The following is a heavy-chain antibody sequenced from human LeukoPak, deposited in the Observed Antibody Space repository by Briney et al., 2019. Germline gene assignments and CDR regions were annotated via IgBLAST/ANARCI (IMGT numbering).Heavy chain of an antibody. CDR1: GGSISSFH. V-gene: IGHV4-59*08. CDR3: ARHTFAAATFDY. D-gene: IGHD6-25*01. J-gene: IGHJ4*02. CDR2: IYYSGST. Sequence: SETLSLTCTVSGGSISSFHWSWIRRPPGKGREGIGYIYYSGSTNNNPSLKSRVTISVDTSKNQFSLKLSSVTAADTAVYYCARHTFAAATFDYWGQGTLVTVSS.